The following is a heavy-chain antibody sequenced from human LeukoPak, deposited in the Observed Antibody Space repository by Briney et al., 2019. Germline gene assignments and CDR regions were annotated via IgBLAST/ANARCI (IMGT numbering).Heavy chain of an antibody. V-gene: IGHV4-34*01. J-gene: IGHJ4*02. CDR2: INHSGST. CDR1: GGSFSGYY. D-gene: IGHD2-2*01. CDR3: ASGDSTSQFDY. Sequence: PSETLSLTCTVSGGSFSGYYWSWIRQPPGKGLEWIGEINHSGSTNYNPSLKSRVTISVDTSKNQFSLKLSSVTAADTAVYYCASGDSTSQFDYWGQGTLVTVSS.